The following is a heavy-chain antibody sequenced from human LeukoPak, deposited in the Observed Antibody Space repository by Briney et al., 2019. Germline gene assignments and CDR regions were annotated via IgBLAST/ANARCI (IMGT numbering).Heavy chain of an antibody. CDR1: GFTFSSYW. CDR2: IKRDGSEK. D-gene: IGHD4-17*01. V-gene: IGHV3-7*04. J-gene: IGHJ4*02. CDR3: ARGYGDSIHFDY. Sequence: GGSLRLSCAASGFTFSSYWMSWVRQAPGKGLEWVANIKRDGSEKYYVDSVKGRFTISRDNAKNSLYLQMSSLRAEEAAMYYCARGYGDSIHFDYWGQGTLVTVSS.